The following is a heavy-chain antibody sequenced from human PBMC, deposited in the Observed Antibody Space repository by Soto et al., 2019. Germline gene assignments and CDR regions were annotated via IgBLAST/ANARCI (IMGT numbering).Heavy chain of an antibody. Sequence: GGSLRLSCAASGFTFSTSAMTWVRQAPGKGLEWVSGISDTGGSTYYADSVKGRFTISRDNSKNTLYLQMNSLKAEDTAVYYCAKDRWYSSGWYNYYGMDVWGQGTEVTVSS. J-gene: IGHJ6*02. V-gene: IGHV3-23*01. D-gene: IGHD6-19*01. CDR1: GFTFSTSA. CDR3: AKDRWYSSGWYNYYGMDV. CDR2: ISDTGGST.